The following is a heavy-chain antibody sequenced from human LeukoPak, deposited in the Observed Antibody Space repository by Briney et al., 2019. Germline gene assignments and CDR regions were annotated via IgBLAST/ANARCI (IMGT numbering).Heavy chain of an antibody. V-gene: IGHV1-18*01. D-gene: IGHD1-26*01. CDR1: GYTFTTSY. Sequence: ASVKVSCKASGYTFTTSYINWVRQAPGQGLEWMGRVSAYNGKTSYAQRFQGRVTMTTDSSTSTAYMDLASLRSDDTAVYYCARGGTFYPSIDYWGQGTLVTVSS. CDR2: VSAYNGKT. CDR3: ARGGTFYPSIDY. J-gene: IGHJ4*02.